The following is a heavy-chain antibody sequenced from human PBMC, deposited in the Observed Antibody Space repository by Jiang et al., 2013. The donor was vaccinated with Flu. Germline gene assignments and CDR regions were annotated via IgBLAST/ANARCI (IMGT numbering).Heavy chain of an antibody. CDR2: ITYDGTNK. V-gene: IGHV3-30*03. J-gene: IGHJ4*02. CDR3: ARDRGEFFGSGSYGGY. CDR1: GFTFKYFG. Sequence: GVVQPGRSLRLSCVASGFTFKYFGMHWVRQAPGKGLEWVAVITYDGTNKFYADSVKGRFAISRDNSENTVFLQMNSLRAEDAAVYYCARDRGEFFGSGSYGGYWGQGTLVTVSS. D-gene: IGHD3-10*01.